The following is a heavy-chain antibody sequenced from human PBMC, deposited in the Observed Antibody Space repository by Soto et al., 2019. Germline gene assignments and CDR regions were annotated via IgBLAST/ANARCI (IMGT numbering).Heavy chain of an antibody. CDR3: AKSEWELLGFGYNWFDP. J-gene: IGHJ5*02. V-gene: IGHV3-23*01. Sequence: GGSLRLSCAASGFTFSSYAMSWVRQAPGKGLEWVSAISGSGGSTYYADSVKGRFTISRDNSKNTLYLQMNSLRAEDTAVYYCAKSEWELLGFGYNWFDPWGQGTLVTVSS. D-gene: IGHD1-26*01. CDR1: GFTFSSYA. CDR2: ISGSGGST.